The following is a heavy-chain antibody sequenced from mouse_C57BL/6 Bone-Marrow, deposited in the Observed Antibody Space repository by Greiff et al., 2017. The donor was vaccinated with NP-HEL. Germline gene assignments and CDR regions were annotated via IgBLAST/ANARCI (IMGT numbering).Heavy chain of an antibody. Sequence: EVKLQESGGDLVKPGGSLKLSCAASGFTFSSYGMSWVRQTPDKRLEWVATISSGGSYTYYPDSVKGRFTISRDNAKNTLYLQMSSLKSEDTAMYYCARHGDGSSYGAMDYWGQGTSVTVSS. D-gene: IGHD1-1*01. V-gene: IGHV5-6*01. CDR2: ISSGGSYT. J-gene: IGHJ4*01. CDR3: ARHGDGSSYGAMDY. CDR1: GFTFSSYG.